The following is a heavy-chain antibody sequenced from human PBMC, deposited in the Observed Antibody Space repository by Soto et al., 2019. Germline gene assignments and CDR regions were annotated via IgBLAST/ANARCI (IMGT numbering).Heavy chain of an antibody. CDR1: GFTFSNYV. CDR2: ISGSGGIT. CDR3: EKDADWEDHY. D-gene: IGHD1-26*01. V-gene: IGHV3-23*01. Sequence: GGSLRLSFAASGFTFSNYVMTWVRQAPGKGLEWVSFISGSGGITYYADSVKGRFTISRDNSKNTLYLQMHSLRAEDTAIYYCEKDADWEDHYWGQGTLVTVSS. J-gene: IGHJ4*02.